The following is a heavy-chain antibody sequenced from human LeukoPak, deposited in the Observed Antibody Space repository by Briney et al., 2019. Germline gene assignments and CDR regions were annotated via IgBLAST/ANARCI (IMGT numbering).Heavy chain of an antibody. CDR1: GFTCCSYD. J-gene: IGHJ6*02. D-gene: IGHD2-2*01. Sequence: GGSLRLSGAASGFTCCSYDMNWVRQAPGKGLEWVSNISSGGSNIYYADPVKGRFTISRDNGKNSLYLQMNSLRAEDTAIYYCARDQTPMIGVPAAIGYYYYYGMDVWGQGTTVTVSS. CDR2: ISSGGSNI. CDR3: ARDQTPMIGVPAAIGYYYYYGMDV. V-gene: IGHV3-48*03.